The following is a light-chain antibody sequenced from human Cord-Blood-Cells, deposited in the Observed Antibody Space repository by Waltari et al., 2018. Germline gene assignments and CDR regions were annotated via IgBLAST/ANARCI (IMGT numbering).Light chain of an antibody. CDR1: SSDVGGYNY. CDR3: CSYAGSYTWV. Sequence: QSALTQPRSVSGSPGQSVTISCTGTSSDVGGYNYVSWYQQHPGKAPKLMIYDVSKGPSGVPVRFSGSKSGSAASLTISGLQAEDDADYYCCSYAGSYTWVFGGGTKLTVL. CDR2: DVS. J-gene: IGLJ3*02. V-gene: IGLV2-11*01.